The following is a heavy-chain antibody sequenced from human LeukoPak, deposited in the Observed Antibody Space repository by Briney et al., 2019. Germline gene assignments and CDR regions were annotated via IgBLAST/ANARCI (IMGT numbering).Heavy chain of an antibody. CDR2: IRSKAYGGTT. V-gene: IGHV3-49*03. CDR1: GFTFGDYA. CDR3: TRDGCGWSVLYYFDY. Sequence: QTGGSLRLSCTASGFTFGDYAMSWFRQAPGKGLEWVGFIRSKAYGGTTEYAASVKGRFTISRDDSKSIAYLQMNSLKTEDTAVYYCTRDGCGWSVLYYFDYWGQGTLVTVSS. J-gene: IGHJ4*02. D-gene: IGHD6-19*01.